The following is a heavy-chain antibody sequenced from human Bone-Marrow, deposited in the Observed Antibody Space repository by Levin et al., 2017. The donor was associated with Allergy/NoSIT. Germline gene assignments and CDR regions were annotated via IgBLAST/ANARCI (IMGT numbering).Heavy chain of an antibody. CDR3: VNWGSY. Sequence: GESLKISCVVSGFTISSYWMSWVRQAPGKGLEWVANIKKDGSQKYYVDSVKGRFTISRDNAKNSLYLQMNSLRAEDTAVYYCVNWGSYWGQGTLVTVSS. CDR2: IKKDGSQK. V-gene: IGHV3-7*02. J-gene: IGHJ4*02. D-gene: IGHD3-16*01. CDR1: GFTISSYW.